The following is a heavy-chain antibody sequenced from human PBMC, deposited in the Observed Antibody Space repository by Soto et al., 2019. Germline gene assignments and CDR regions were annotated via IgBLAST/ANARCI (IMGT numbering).Heavy chain of an antibody. D-gene: IGHD1-7*01. CDR3: ARGSGIWNYLDNWFDP. CDR1: GGSFSGYY. J-gene: IGHJ5*02. CDR2: INHSGST. Sequence: PXETLSLSCAFYGGSFSGYYLSLILQPPGKGLEWIGEINHSGSTNYNPSLKSRVTISVDTSKNQFSLKLSSVTAADTAVYYCARGSGIWNYLDNWFDPCGQGTLVTVSS. V-gene: IGHV4-34*01.